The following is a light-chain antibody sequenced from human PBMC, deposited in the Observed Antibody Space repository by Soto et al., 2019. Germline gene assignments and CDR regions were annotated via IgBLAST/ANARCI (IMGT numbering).Light chain of an antibody. CDR3: QQSYRTPYT. Sequence: DIQMTQSPSSLSASVGDRVTITCRASQGISTYLIWYQQRQGKAPKLLIYAASNLVSGVPSRFSGSGSGTEFTLPIRSLQPEDFATYYCQQSYRTPYTFGQGTKLETK. J-gene: IGKJ2*01. V-gene: IGKV1-39*01. CDR2: AAS. CDR1: QGISTY.